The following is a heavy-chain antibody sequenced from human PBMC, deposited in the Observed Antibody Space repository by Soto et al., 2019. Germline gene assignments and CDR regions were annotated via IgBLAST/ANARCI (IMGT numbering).Heavy chain of an antibody. J-gene: IGHJ2*01. CDR1: GFTFSSYA. V-gene: IGHV3-30-3*01. CDR3: ARDFGVAAAGINWYFDL. Sequence: QVQLVESGGGVVQPGRSLRLSCAASGFTFSSYAMHWVRQAPGKGLEWVAVISYDGSNKYYADSVKGRFTISRDNSKNTLYLQMNSLRAEDTAVYYCARDFGVAAAGINWYFDLCGRGTLVTVSS. CDR2: ISYDGSNK. D-gene: IGHD6-13*01.